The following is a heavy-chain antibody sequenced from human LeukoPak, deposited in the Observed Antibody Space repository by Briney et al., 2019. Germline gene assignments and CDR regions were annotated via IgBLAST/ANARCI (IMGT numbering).Heavy chain of an antibody. J-gene: IGHJ4*02. Sequence: ASVKVSCKASGYTFTSYGISWVRQAPGQGLEWMGWISAYNGNTNYAQKLKGRVTMTTDTSTSTASMELRSLRSDDTAVYYCARDGVWGSYRHVTDYWGQGTLVTVSS. CDR2: ISAYNGNT. D-gene: IGHD3-16*02. V-gene: IGHV1-18*01. CDR1: GYTFTSYG. CDR3: ARDGVWGSYRHVTDY.